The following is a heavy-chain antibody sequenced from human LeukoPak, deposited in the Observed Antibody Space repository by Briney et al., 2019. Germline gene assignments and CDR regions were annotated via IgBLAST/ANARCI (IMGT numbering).Heavy chain of an antibody. CDR1: GGSISSYY. CDR3: ARVIPYDSSGYYVRAFDI. Sequence: SETLSLTCTVSGGSISSYYWSWIRQPPGKGLEWIGYIYYSGSTNYNPSLKSRVTISVDTSKNQFSLKLSSVTAADTAVYYCARVIPYDSSGYYVRAFDIWPRDNDHRLF. CDR2: IYYSGST. V-gene: IGHV4-59*01. D-gene: IGHD3-22*01. J-gene: IGHJ3*02.